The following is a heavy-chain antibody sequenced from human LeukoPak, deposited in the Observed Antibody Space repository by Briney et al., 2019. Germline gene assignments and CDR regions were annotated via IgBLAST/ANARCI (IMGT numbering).Heavy chain of an antibody. CDR3: ARGTHLTYYYDSSGYGDAFDI. D-gene: IGHD3-22*01. CDR1: GFTVSSSY. Sequence: GGSLRLSCAASGFTVSSSYMSWVRQAPGKGLEWVSSISSSSSYIYYADSVKGRFTISRDNAKNSLYLQMNSLRAEDTAVYYCARGTHLTYYYDSSGYGDAFDIWGQGTMVTVSS. CDR2: ISSSSSYI. V-gene: IGHV3-21*01. J-gene: IGHJ3*02.